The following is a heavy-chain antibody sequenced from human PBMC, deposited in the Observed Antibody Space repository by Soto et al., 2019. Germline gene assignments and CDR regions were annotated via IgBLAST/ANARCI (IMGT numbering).Heavy chain of an antibody. D-gene: IGHD3-3*01. CDR2: INPSGGST. J-gene: IGHJ5*02. CDR1: GYTFTSYY. CDR3: ARDLGNNYDFWSGNRFDP. Sequence: ASVKVSCKASGYTFTSYYMHWVRQAPGQGLEWMGIINPSGGSTSYAQKFQGRVTMTRDTSTSTVYMELSSLRSEDTAVYYCARDLGNNYDFWSGNRFDPWGQGTLVTLSS. V-gene: IGHV1-46*01.